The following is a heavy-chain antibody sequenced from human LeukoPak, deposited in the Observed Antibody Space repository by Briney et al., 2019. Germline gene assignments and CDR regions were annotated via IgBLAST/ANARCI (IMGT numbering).Heavy chain of an antibody. CDR1: GGTFSSYT. V-gene: IGHV1-69*02. CDR3: ARQAVAGGPFDY. CDR2: IIPILGIA. D-gene: IGHD6-19*01. Sequence: GASVKVSCKASGGTFSSYTISWVRQAPGQGLEWMGRIIPILGIANYAQKFQGRVTITADKSTSTAYMELSSLRSEDTAVYYCARQAVAGGPFDYWGQGTLVTVPS. J-gene: IGHJ4*02.